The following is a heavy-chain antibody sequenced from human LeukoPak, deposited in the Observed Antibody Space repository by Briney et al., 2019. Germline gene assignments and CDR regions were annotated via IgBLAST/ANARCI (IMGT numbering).Heavy chain of an antibody. Sequence: GGSLRLSCAASGFTFSSYAMSWVRQAPGKGLEWVSAVSGSGGSTYYADSVKGRFTISRDNSKNTLYLQMNSLRAEDTAVYYCAKDQAYIAVAGVFDYWGQGTLVTVSS. CDR2: VSGSGGST. J-gene: IGHJ4*02. CDR1: GFTFSSYA. V-gene: IGHV3-23*01. CDR3: AKDQAYIAVAGVFDY. D-gene: IGHD6-19*01.